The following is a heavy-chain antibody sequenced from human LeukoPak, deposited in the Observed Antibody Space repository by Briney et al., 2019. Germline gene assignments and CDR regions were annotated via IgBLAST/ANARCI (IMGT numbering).Heavy chain of an antibody. CDR1: GYTFTSYG. D-gene: IGHD2-21*02. CDR3: ARDCGGDCYAFDI. CDR2: INPNSGGT. J-gene: IGHJ3*02. Sequence: AAVKVSCKSSGYTFTSYGISWVRQAPGQGLEWMGWINPNSGGTNYAQKFQDRVTMTRDTSISTAYMELSRLRSDDTAVYYCARDCGGDCYAFDIWGQGTMVTVSS. V-gene: IGHV1-2*02.